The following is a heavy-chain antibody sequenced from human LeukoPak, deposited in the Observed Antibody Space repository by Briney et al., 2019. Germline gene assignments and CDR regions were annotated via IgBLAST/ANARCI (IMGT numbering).Heavy chain of an antibody. Sequence: ASVKVSCKASGDTFTNYDINWVRQATGQGLEWMGWVSPNSGNTGYAQKFQGRVTMTRDTSISTVYMELSSLRSEDTAVYYCARGVGYCSGGNCYGVGSSDYWGQGTLVTVSS. CDR1: GDTFTNYD. CDR3: ARGVGYCSGGNCYGVGSSDY. J-gene: IGHJ4*02. CDR2: VSPNSGNT. D-gene: IGHD2-15*01. V-gene: IGHV1-8*01.